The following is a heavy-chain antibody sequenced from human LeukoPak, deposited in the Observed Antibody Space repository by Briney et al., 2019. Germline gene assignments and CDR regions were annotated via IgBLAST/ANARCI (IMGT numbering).Heavy chain of an antibody. CDR1: RGSISNSGYY. CDR2: IYYSGST. V-gene: IGHV4-39*01. CDR3: ARGGSRLTTAGDLDY. J-gene: IGHJ4*02. Sequence: PSETLSLTCTVSRGSISNSGYYWGWIRQPPGKGLEWIGSIYYSGSTYYSPSLENRVTISVDTSRNQFSLKLTSVTAADTAVYYCARGGSRLTTAGDLDYWGQGALVTVSS. D-gene: IGHD3-16*01.